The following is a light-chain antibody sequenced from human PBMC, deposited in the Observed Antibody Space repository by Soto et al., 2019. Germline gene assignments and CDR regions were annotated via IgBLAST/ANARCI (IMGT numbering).Light chain of an antibody. V-gene: IGKV1-12*01. CDR1: QHLSTW. J-gene: IGKJ2*01. CDR2: AAS. Sequence: DIQMTQSPSSVSASIGDRVTITCRASQHLSTWLVWYQQKAGKAPQLLIYAASSLQSGVPSRFSGSGSGTDFTLTISSLQPDDSATYDCQQANTFPFTFGQGTRLEI. CDR3: QQANTFPFT.